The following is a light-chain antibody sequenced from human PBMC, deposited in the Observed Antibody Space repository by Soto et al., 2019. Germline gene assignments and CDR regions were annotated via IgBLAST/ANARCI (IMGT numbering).Light chain of an antibody. Sequence: EIVLTQSPATLSVSPGDTATLSCGASQSVSSSLAWYQQKPGQAPRLLIYDTSSRATGSPARFSGSGSGTDFTLTISSLEPEDFAVYYCHHRGNGITFGQGTRLEIK. CDR2: DTS. CDR1: QSVSSS. J-gene: IGKJ5*01. CDR3: HHRGNGIT. V-gene: IGKV3-11*01.